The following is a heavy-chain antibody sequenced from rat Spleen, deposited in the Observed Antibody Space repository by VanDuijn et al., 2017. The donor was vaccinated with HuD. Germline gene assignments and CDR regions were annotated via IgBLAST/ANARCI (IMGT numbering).Heavy chain of an antibody. Sequence: EVQLVESGGGLVQPGRSLKLSCAASGFTFTNYDMAWVRQAPTKGLEWIASISTGGGNTYYRDSVKGRFTVSRENARSTLYLQMDSLRSEDTATYYCAREGGGLYWGQGVMVTVSS. V-gene: IGHV5-25*01. CDR1: GFTFTNYD. J-gene: IGHJ2*01. CDR3: AREGGGLY. D-gene: IGHD1-11*01. CDR2: ISTGGGNT.